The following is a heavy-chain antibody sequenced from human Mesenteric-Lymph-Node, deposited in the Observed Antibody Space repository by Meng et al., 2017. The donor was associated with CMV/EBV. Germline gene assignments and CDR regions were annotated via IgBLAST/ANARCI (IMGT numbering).Heavy chain of an antibody. J-gene: IGHJ4*02. V-gene: IGHV1-46*01. CDR3: ARDFTSSYYDSNKYSPYYYDS. CDR1: GYTFTSYY. D-gene: IGHD3-22*01. CDR2: INPSGGST. Sequence: ASVKVSCKASGYTFTSYYMHWVRQAPGQGLEWMGIINPSGGSTSYAQKFQGRLTMTADTSTNTAYMELRSLRSDDTAVYFCARDFTSSYYDSNKYSPYYYDSWGQGTLVTVSS.